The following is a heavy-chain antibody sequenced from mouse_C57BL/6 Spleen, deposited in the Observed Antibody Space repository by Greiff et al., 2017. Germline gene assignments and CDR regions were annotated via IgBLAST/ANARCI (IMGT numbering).Heavy chain of an antibody. V-gene: IGHV1-50*01. CDR3: ARGRDYGSRRGMDY. J-gene: IGHJ4*01. CDR1: GYTFTSYW. CDR2: IDPSDSYT. D-gene: IGHD1-1*01. Sequence: QVQLKQPGAELVKPGASVKLSCKASGYTFTSYWMQWVKQRPGPGLEWIGEIDPSDSYTNYNQKFKGKATLTVDTSSSTAYMQLSSLTSWDSAVYYCARGRDYGSRRGMDYWGQGTSVTVSS.